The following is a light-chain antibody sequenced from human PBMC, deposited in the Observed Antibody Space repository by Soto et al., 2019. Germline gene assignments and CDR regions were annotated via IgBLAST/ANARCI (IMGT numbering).Light chain of an antibody. Sequence: QSALTQPPSASGSPGQSVAISCIGTSSDVGGYNYVSWYQQHPGKAPKLIIYEVTKRPSGVPDRFSGSKSGNTASLTVSGLQAEDEANYYCSSYAGINNLVFGGGTKLTVL. CDR1: SSDVGGYNY. CDR2: EVT. V-gene: IGLV2-8*01. CDR3: SSYAGINNLV. J-gene: IGLJ3*02.